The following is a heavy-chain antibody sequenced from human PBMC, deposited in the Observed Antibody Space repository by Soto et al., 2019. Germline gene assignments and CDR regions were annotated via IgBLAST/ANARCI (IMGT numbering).Heavy chain of an antibody. J-gene: IGHJ1*01. V-gene: IGHV3-11*05. Sequence: QLQLVESGGGLVKPGGSLRLSCAASGFTFSDYYMSWIRQSPGEGLEWIAYIGGSGYTKYADSVKGRFTISRDNAKNSLYLQMNSLRVEDTAIYYCARGSVAVTVIPPAMDFQHWGQATLVTVSS. D-gene: IGHD2-21*02. CDR3: ARGSVAVTVIPPAMDFQH. CDR2: IGGSGYT. CDR1: GFTFSDYY.